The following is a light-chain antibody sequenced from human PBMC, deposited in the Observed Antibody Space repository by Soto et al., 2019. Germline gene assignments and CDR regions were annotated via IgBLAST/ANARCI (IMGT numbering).Light chain of an antibody. CDR2: GVT. V-gene: IGLV2-11*01. J-gene: IGLJ3*02. CDR3: CSYAGSYTWV. CDR1: SSDVGGYTY. Sequence: QSALTQPRSVSGSPGQSVTISCTGTSSDVGGYTYVSWYQQYPGKAPQLMIFGVTRRPSGVPGRFSGSKSGNTASLTISGLQDDDEADYYCCSYAGSYTWVFGGGTKVTAL.